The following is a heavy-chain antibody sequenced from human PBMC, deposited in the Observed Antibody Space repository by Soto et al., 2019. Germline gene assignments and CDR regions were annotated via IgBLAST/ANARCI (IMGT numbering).Heavy chain of an antibody. CDR3: VSQRTTVPTQAYFDY. J-gene: IGHJ4*02. D-gene: IGHD4-17*01. CDR2: VYYRWRS. V-gene: IGHV4-39*01. Sequence: PSGTLCLSCTVSGCSVTNSSYYWGWIRQSPGKGLEWIGSVYYRWRSYSKSSVKSRVTISVDTSKNRFSLSLNSVTASDTAVYFCVSQRTTVPTQAYFDYWGPGALVTVSS. CDR1: GCSVTNSSYY.